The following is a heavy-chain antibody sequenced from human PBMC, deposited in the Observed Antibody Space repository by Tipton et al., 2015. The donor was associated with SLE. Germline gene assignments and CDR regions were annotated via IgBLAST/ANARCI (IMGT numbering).Heavy chain of an antibody. J-gene: IGHJ3*02. CDR1: GYTFTSYG. D-gene: IGHD6-6*01. CDR2: ISAYNGNT. Sequence: QSGAEVKKPGASVKVSCKASGYTFTSYGISWVRQAPGQGLEWMGWISAYNGNTNYAQKLQGRVTMTTDTSTSTAYMELRSLRSDGPAVYYCARDRRSIAARPVAFDIWGQGTMVTVSS. V-gene: IGHV1-18*01. CDR3: ARDRRSIAARPVAFDI.